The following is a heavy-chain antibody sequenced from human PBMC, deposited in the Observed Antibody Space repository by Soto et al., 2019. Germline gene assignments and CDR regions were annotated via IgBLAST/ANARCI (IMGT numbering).Heavy chain of an antibody. V-gene: IGHV3-30-3*01. CDR2: ISYDGSNK. Sequence: QVQLVESGGGVVQPGRSLRLSCAASGFTFSSYAMHWVRQAPGKGLEWVAVISYDGSNKYYADSVKGRFTISRDNSKNTLYLQMNSLRAEDTAVYYCARGEVLTQPFFYWGQGTLVTVSS. J-gene: IGHJ4*02. CDR3: ARGEVLTQPFFY. CDR1: GFTFSSYA. D-gene: IGHD2-15*01.